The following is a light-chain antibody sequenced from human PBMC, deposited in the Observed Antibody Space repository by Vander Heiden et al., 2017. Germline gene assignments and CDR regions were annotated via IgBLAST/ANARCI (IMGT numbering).Light chain of an antibody. V-gene: IGLV3-21*02. J-gene: IGLJ2*01. CDR2: DDR. CDR1: NTRRKN. Sequence: SYGLTQPPSVSMAPGQKARITCEGDNTRRKNVNWYQQKPHQAPVFVLYDDRDRPPGIPARFSGSNSGNTATLTISRVEDGDEADYYCQVWDSSGDHVVFGGGTRLTVL. CDR3: QVWDSSGDHVV.